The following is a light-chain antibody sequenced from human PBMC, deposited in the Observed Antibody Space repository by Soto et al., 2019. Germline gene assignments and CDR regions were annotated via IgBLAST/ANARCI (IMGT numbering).Light chain of an antibody. CDR3: QQSRKGLPIT. CDR1: QSVSSSY. Sequence: PGQRVTRPCRVSQSVSSSYLAWYQQKPGKAPXLXXXRASSRDTGIPDRFSGSGSGTDFTLTIGRREPEDAAGYYCQQSRKGLPITVGQGTRLEI. CDR2: RAS. V-gene: IGKV3D-20*02. J-gene: IGKJ5*01.